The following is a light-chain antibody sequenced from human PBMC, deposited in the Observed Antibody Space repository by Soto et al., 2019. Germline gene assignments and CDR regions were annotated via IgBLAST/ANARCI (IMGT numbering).Light chain of an antibody. CDR3: AAWDDSLSGQV. CDR2: RSN. J-gene: IGLJ2*01. V-gene: IGLV1-47*01. Sequence: QSVLTQPPSASGTPGQRVTISCSGSTSNVGINSVFWYQHLPGTAPKLLIYRSNQRASGVPDRFSGSKSGTSASLAISGLRSEYCAEYYCAAWDDSLSGQVFGGGTKLTVL. CDR1: TSNVGINS.